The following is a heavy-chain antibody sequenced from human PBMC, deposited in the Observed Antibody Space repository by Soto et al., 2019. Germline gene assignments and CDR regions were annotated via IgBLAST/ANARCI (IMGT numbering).Heavy chain of an antibody. CDR2: INPSGGST. J-gene: IGHJ3*02. V-gene: IGHV1-46*01. D-gene: IGHD6-13*01. Sequence: QVQLVQSGAEVKKPGASVKVSCKASGYTFTSYYMHWVRQAPGQGLEWMGIINPSGGSTSYAQKFQGRVTMTRDTSTSTVYMELSSLRSEDTAVYYCARGGPFISSSWGPSPHDAFDIWGQGTMVTVSS. CDR1: GYTFTSYY. CDR3: ARGGPFISSSWGPSPHDAFDI.